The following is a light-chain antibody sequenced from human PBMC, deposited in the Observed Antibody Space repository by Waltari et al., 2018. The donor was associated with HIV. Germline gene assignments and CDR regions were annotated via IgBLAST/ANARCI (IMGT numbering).Light chain of an antibody. CDR2: DAS. CDR3: QQRSRWPT. V-gene: IGKV3-11*01. J-gene: IGKJ1*01. Sequence: ENVLTQSPATLSLSPGERATLSCRASQSISNYLAWYQQKPGQAPRLLIYDASKRATGIPARFSGSGSGTDFTLTISSLETEDFALYYCQQRSRWPTFGQGTKVEVK. CDR1: QSISNY.